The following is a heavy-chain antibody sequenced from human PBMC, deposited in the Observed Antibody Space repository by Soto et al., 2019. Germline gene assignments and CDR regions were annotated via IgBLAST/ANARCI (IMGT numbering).Heavy chain of an antibody. V-gene: IGHV3-30*18. CDR2: ISYDGSNK. CDR3: AKDQNSGSYDYPLWYYYYYGMDV. D-gene: IGHD1-26*01. J-gene: IGHJ6*02. Sequence: QVQLVESGGGVVQPGRSLRLSCAASGFTFSSYGMHWVRQAPGKGLEWVAVISYDGSNKYYADSVKGRFTISRDNSKNTLYLQMNSLRAEDTAVYYCAKDQNSGSYDYPLWYYYYYGMDVWGQGTTVTVSS. CDR1: GFTFSSYG.